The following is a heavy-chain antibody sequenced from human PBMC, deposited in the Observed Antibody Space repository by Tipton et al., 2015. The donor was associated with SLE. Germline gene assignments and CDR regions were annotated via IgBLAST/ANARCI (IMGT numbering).Heavy chain of an antibody. CDR3: ARGYTYGFDH. Sequence: SLRLSCAASGFTFRSYSMNWVRQAPGKGLEWGSYISNSGYTIHYAESVKGRFTVFRDDAKNSLYLQMNSLRAGDTAVYYCARGYTYGFDHWGQGALVTVSS. J-gene: IGHJ4*02. CDR2: ISNSGYTI. V-gene: IGHV3-48*01. D-gene: IGHD5-18*01. CDR1: GFTFRSYS.